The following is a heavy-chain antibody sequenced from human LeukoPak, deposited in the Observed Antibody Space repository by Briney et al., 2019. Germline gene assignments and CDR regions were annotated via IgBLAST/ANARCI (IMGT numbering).Heavy chain of an antibody. Sequence: GGSLRLSCAASGFTFSSSAMSWVRQAPGKGLEWASAISNNGGYTYYADSVQGRFTISRDNSKSTLCLQMNSLRAEDTAVYYCAKKMGIAVAVYTEDYWGQGTLVTVSS. J-gene: IGHJ4*02. D-gene: IGHD6-19*01. V-gene: IGHV3-23*01. CDR3: AKKMGIAVAVYTEDY. CDR1: GFTFSSSA. CDR2: ISNNGGYT.